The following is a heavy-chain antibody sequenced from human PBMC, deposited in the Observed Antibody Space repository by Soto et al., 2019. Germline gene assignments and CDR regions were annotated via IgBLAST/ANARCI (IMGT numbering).Heavy chain of an antibody. J-gene: IGHJ4*02. CDR2: IWYDGSNK. D-gene: IGHD3-10*01. CDR3: ARDRGLRFGEFGY. CDR1: GFTFSSYG. Sequence: QVQLVESGGGVVQPGRSLRLSCAASGFTFSSYGMHWVRQAPGKGLEWVAVIWYDGSNKYYADSVKGRFTISRDNSKNSLYLQMNSLRAEDTAVYYCARDRGLRFGEFGYWGQGTLVTVSS. V-gene: IGHV3-33*01.